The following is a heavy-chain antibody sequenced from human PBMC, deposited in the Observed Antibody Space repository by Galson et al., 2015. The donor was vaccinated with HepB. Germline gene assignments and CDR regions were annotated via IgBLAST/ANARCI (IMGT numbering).Heavy chain of an antibody. D-gene: IGHD3-22*01. V-gene: IGHV1-3*01. CDR2: INAGNGNT. CDR3: ARAPGYYYDTSGHFDY. Sequence: SVKLSCKASGYTFTSYAMHWVRQAPGQRLEWMGWINAGNGNTKYSQKFQGRVTITRDTSASTAYMELSSLISEETAVYYCARAPGYYYDTSGHFDYWGQGTLVTVAS. CDR1: GYTFTSYA. J-gene: IGHJ4*02.